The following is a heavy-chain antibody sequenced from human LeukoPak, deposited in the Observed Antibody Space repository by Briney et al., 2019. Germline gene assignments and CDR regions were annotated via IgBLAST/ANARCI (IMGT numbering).Heavy chain of an antibody. V-gene: IGHV4-39*07. CDR2: IYYSGNT. D-gene: IGHD3-22*01. CDR3: AREANIYDSSGYYYYYYYMDV. J-gene: IGHJ6*03. Sequence: YLGWVRQAPGKGLEWIGSIYYSGNTHYNPSLKSRVTISVDTSMNQFSLKLSSVTAADTAVYYCAREANIYDSSGYYYYYYYMDVWGKGTTVTISS. CDR1: Y.